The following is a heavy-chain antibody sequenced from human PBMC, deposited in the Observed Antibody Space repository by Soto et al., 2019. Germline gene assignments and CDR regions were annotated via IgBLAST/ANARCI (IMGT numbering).Heavy chain of an antibody. J-gene: IGHJ6*02. V-gene: IGHV4-34*01. D-gene: IGHD6-13*01. CDR3: ARGVSSSWYDYYFGLDV. CDR1: GGSFSGYY. Sequence: KPSETLSLTCAVYGGSFSGYYWSWIRQPPGKGLEWIGEINHSGSTNYNPSLKSRVTISVDTSKNQFSLKLNSVTAADTAVYYCARGVSSSWYDYYFGLDVWGQGTTVTVS. CDR2: INHSGST.